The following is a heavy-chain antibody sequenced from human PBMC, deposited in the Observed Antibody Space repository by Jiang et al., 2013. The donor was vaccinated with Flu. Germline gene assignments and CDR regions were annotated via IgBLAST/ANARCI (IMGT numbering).Heavy chain of an antibody. D-gene: IGHD6-13*01. V-gene: IGHV1-2*04. CDR3: ARMTSWSKPHDAFDI. Sequence: KASGYTFTGYYIHWVRQAPGQGLEWIGWINPNSGGTNYAQKFHDWVTMTRDTSISTAYMELTRLKIDDTAVYYCARMTSWSKPHDAFDIWGQGTMGHRSLQ. CDR2: INPNSGGT. CDR1: GYTFTGYY. J-gene: IGHJ3*02.